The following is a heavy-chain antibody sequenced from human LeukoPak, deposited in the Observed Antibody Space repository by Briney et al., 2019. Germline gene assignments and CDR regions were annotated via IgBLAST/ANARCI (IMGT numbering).Heavy chain of an antibody. D-gene: IGHD3-22*01. CDR1: GFTFSSYA. CDR3: AREGRRNYYDSSGQSGY. J-gene: IGHJ4*02. Sequence: GRSLRLSCAASGFTFSSYAMHWVRQAPGKGLEWVAVISYDGSNKYYADSVKGRFTISRDNSKNTLYLQMNSLRAEDTAVYYCAREGRRNYYDSSGQSGYWGQGTLVTVSS. CDR2: ISYDGSNK. V-gene: IGHV3-30*04.